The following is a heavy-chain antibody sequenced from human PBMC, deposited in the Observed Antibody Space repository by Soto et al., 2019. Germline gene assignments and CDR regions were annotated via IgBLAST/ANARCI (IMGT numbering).Heavy chain of an antibody. CDR1: GGTFSNYA. V-gene: IGHV1-69*01. Sequence: QVQLVQSGAEVKTPGTSVKVSCEVSGGTFSNYAITWVRQAPGQGLEWLGGAIPVYGSTNYAQKFQGRVTITAGESATTTFMELSSLRSDDTAVYYCARRGVANSRDAFDIWGQGTLVTVS. J-gene: IGHJ3*02. CDR2: AIPVYGST. CDR3: ARRGVANSRDAFDI. D-gene: IGHD1-26*01.